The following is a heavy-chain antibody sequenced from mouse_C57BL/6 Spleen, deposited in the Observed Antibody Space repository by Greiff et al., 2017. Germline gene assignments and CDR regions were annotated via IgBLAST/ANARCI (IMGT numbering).Heavy chain of an antibody. Sequence: EVKLVESGGGLVQPGGSLKLSCAASGFTFSDYYMYWVRQTPEKRLEWVAYISNGGGSTYYPDTVKGRFTISRDNAKNTLFLQMSRLKSEDTAMYYCARLGGTGDFDVWGTGTTVTVSS. D-gene: IGHD4-1*01. CDR3: ARLGGTGDFDV. CDR2: ISNGGGST. J-gene: IGHJ1*03. CDR1: GFTFSDYY. V-gene: IGHV5-12*01.